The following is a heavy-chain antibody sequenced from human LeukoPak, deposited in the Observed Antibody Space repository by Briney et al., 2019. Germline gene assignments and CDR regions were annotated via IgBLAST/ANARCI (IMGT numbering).Heavy chain of an antibody. CDR3: AREGSVVVVAAADFDY. CDR1: GFTFSSYS. D-gene: IGHD2-15*01. V-gene: IGHV3-21*01. Sequence: GGSLRLSCAASGFTFSSYSMNWVCQAPGKGLEWVSSISSSSSYIYYADSVKGRFTISRDNAKNSLYLQMNSLRAEDTAVYYCAREGSVVVVAAADFDYWGQGTLVTVSS. CDR2: ISSSSSYI. J-gene: IGHJ4*02.